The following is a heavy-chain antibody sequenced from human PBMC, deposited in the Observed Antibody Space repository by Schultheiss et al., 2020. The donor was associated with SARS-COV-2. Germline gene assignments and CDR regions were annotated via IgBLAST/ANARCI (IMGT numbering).Heavy chain of an antibody. Sequence: ASVKVSCKASGYTFTGYYMHWVRQAPGQGLEWMGWINPNSGGTNYAQKFQGRVTITRDTSASTAYMELRSLRSEDTAVYYCARARDFWSGYGYWGQGTLVTVSS. CDR2: INPNSGGT. V-gene: IGHV1-2*02. D-gene: IGHD3-3*01. J-gene: IGHJ4*02. CDR3: ARARDFWSGYGY. CDR1: GYTFTGYY.